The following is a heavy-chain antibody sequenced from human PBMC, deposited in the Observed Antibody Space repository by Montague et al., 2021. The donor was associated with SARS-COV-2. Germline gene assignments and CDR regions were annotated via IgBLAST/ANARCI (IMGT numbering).Heavy chain of an antibody. J-gene: IGHJ3*02. CDR1: GRSISSRSYD. CDR2: IYYSGST. CDR3: ARLRGDYGGTYDTFDI. Sequence: SDSLSLTHTLSGRSISSRSYDWGWIRQPPGKGLEWIGSIYYSGSTYSNPSLKSRVTISVDTSKNQLPLKLISVTAADTAVYYCARLRGDYGGTYDTFDIWGQGTMVTVSS. V-gene: IGHV4-39*01. D-gene: IGHD4-23*01.